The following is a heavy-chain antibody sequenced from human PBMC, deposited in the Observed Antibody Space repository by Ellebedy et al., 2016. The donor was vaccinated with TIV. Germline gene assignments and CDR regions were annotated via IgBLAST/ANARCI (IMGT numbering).Heavy chain of an antibody. J-gene: IGHJ4*02. Sequence: SETLSLTXAVYGGSFSNYYWIWVRQSPGKGLEWIGEINHGGYTDYNPSLKSRVAISVDTSKNQFSLNLSSVTAADTAVYYCARGGSYGSGSYYWRYWGQGTLVIVSS. D-gene: IGHD3-10*01. CDR3: ARGGSYGSGSYYWRY. CDR2: INHGGYT. V-gene: IGHV4-34*01. CDR1: GGSFSNYY.